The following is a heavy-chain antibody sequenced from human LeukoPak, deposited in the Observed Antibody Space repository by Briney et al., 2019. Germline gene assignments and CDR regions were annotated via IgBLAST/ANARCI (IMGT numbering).Heavy chain of an antibody. V-gene: IGHV1-18*03. D-gene: IGHD2-15*01. J-gene: IGHJ6*03. Sequence: ASVKVSCKASGYTFTSYGISWVRQAPGQGLEWMGWMNAANGNTKYSQKFQGRITLIRGTSAATAYMELSSLRHDDLAVYYCARGRGTSGSNRDFYFYYYMDVWGKGTTVTVSS. CDR3: ARGRGTSGSNRDFYFYYYMDV. CDR2: MNAANGNT. CDR1: GYTFTSYG.